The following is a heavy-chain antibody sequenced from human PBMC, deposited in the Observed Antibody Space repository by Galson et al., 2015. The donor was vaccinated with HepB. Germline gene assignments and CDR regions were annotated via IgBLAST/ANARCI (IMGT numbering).Heavy chain of an antibody. D-gene: IGHD4-11*01. CDR2: ISYDGTNK. V-gene: IGHV3-30-3*01. J-gene: IGHJ4*02. CDR3: ARSSGDYSNSIPRY. CDR1: GFNFRSYG. Sequence: SLRLSCAASGFNFRSYGIHWVRQAPGKGLEWVSVISYDGTNKYLADSVESRATISRDNSKNTVYLQMDALRAEDMAVYYCARSSGDYSNSIPRYWGQGTLVTVSS.